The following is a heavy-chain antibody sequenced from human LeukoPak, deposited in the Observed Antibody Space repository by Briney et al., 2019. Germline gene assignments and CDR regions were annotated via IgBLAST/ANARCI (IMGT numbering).Heavy chain of an antibody. Sequence: SQTLSLTCTVSGGSISSGGYYWSWIRQHPGKGLEWIGYIYYSGSTYYNPPLKSRVTISVDTSKNQFSLKLSSVTAADTAVYYCARESSSLYYYYGMDVWGQGTTVTVSS. CDR1: GGSISSGGYY. CDR3: ARESSSLYYYYGMDV. J-gene: IGHJ6*02. V-gene: IGHV4-31*03. D-gene: IGHD6-6*01. CDR2: IYYSGST.